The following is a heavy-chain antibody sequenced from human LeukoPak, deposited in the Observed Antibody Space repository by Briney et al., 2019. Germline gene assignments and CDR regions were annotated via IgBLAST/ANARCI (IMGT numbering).Heavy chain of an antibody. D-gene: IGHD6-19*01. V-gene: IGHV4-61*02. J-gene: IGHJ3*02. CDR2: IYTSGST. CDR1: GGSISSGSYY. CDR3: AREPSGWGIAFDI. Sequence: PSETLSLTCSVSGGSISSGSYYWSWVRQPAGKGLEWIGRIYTSGSTNYNPSLKSRVTMSVDTSKNQFSLKLSSVTAADTAVYYCAREPSGWGIAFDIWGQGTMVTVSS.